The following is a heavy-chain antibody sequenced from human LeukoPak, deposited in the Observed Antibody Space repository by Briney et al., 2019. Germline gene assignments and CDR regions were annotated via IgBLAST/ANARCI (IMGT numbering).Heavy chain of an antibody. V-gene: IGHV1-8*03. J-gene: IGHJ6*03. D-gene: IGHD3-3*01. CDR1: GYTFTSYD. CDR2: TNPNSGNT. CDR3: ARGRVSIFGVVHRPYYYYYMDV. Sequence: ASVKVSCKASGYTFTSYDINWVRQATGQGLEWMGWTNPNSGNTGYAQKFQGRVTITRNTSISTAYMELSSLRSEDTAVYYCARGRVSIFGVVHRPYYYYYMDVWGKGTTVTVSS.